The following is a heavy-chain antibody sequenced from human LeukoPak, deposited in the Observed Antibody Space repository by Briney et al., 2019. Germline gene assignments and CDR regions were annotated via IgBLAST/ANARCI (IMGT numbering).Heavy chain of an antibody. CDR1: GFTFSSYG. D-gene: IGHD6-25*01. CDR3: AKDGLRTAAIDY. Sequence: PGGSLRLSCAASGFTFSSYGMHWVRQAPGKGLEWVSSISDRSSDIYYEDSVKGRFTISRDNSKNTLYLQMNSLRVDDTAVYYCAKDGLRTAAIDYWGQGTLVTVSS. CDR2: ISDRSSDI. J-gene: IGHJ4*02. V-gene: IGHV3-21*06.